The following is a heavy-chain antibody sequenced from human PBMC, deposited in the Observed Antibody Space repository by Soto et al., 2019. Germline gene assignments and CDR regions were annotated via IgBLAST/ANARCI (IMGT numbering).Heavy chain of an antibody. CDR1: GFTFSSYS. CDR2: ISSSSSYI. Sequence: PGGSLRLSCAASGFTFSSYSMNWVRQAPGKGLEWVSSISSSSSYIYYADSVKGRFTISRDNAKNSLYLQMNSLRAEDTAVYYCARAGVLRYFDWLPSLEDYYYYYMDVWGKGTTVTVSS. D-gene: IGHD3-9*01. J-gene: IGHJ6*03. CDR3: ARAGVLRYFDWLPSLEDYYYYYMDV. V-gene: IGHV3-21*01.